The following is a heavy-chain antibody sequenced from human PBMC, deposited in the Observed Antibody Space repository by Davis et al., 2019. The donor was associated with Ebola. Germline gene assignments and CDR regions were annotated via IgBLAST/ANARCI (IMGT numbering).Heavy chain of an antibody. CDR1: GFTFSDYY. Sequence: GESLKISCAASGFTFSDYYMSWIRQAPGKGLEWVSYISSSGFTIYYADSVKGRFTISRDNAKNSLYLQMNSLRAEDTAVYYCAKDQYQLPSVFDPWGQGTLVTVSS. D-gene: IGHD2-2*01. V-gene: IGHV3-11*01. CDR2: ISSSGFTI. CDR3: AKDQYQLPSVFDP. J-gene: IGHJ5*02.